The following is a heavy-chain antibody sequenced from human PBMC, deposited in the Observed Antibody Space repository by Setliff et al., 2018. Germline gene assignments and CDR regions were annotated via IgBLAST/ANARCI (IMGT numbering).Heavy chain of an antibody. CDR1: GGSISSSTYY. D-gene: IGHD6-13*01. J-gene: IGHJ6*02. CDR2: IYYSGST. CDR3: ARVSMYSSSWYYYYYGMDV. V-gene: IGHV4-39*07. Sequence: SETLSLTCTVSGGSISSSTYYWGWIRQPPGKGLEWIGTIYYSGSTYYNPSLKSRVTISVDTSKNQFSLKLSSVTAADKAVYYCARVSMYSSSWYYYYYGMDVWGQGTTVTVSS.